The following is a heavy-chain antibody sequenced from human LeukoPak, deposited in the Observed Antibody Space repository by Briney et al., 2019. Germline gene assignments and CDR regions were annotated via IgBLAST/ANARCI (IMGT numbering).Heavy chain of an antibody. CDR3: ARVSLVRGAPDYYFDY. CDR2: IHYSGNT. Sequence: PSETLSLTCTVSGGSISSYYWSWIRQPPGKGLEWIGYIHYSGNTNYNPSLKSRVTMSVDTSKNQFSLKLSSVTAADTAVYYCARVSLVRGAPDYYFDYWGQGTLVTVSS. V-gene: IGHV4-59*12. D-gene: IGHD3-10*01. J-gene: IGHJ4*02. CDR1: GGSISSYY.